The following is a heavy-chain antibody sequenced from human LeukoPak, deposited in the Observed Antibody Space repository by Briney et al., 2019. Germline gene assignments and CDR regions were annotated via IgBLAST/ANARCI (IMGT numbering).Heavy chain of an antibody. V-gene: IGHV4-30-2*01. CDR3: ARVPAAPRLYMDV. D-gene: IGHD2-2*01. Sequence: SQTLSLTCAVSGGSISSGGYSWSWIRQPPGKGLEWIGYIYHSGSTYYNPSLKSRVTISVDRSKNQCSLKLSSVTAADTAVYYCARVPAAPRLYMDVWGQGTTVIVSS. J-gene: IGHJ6*02. CDR1: GGSISSGGYS. CDR2: IYHSGST.